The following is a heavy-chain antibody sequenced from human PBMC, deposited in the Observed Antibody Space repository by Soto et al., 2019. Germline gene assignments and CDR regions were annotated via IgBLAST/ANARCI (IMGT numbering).Heavy chain of an antibody. CDR2: ISPYNGDT. CDR3: VRDASSGYRGWWDP. J-gene: IGHJ5*02. CDR1: GYTFTSYG. Sequence: QVQLVQSGTEVKKPGASVMVSCKTSGYTFTSYGVSWVRQAPGQGLEWIGLISPYNGDTIYARKFQGRVTVTADTATSTVYMELRSLRSDDTAVYYCVRDASSGYRGWWDPWGQGTLVTVSS. D-gene: IGHD5-18*01. V-gene: IGHV1-18*01.